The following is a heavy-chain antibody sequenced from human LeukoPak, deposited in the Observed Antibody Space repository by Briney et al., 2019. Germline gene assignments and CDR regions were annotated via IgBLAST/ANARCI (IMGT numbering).Heavy chain of an antibody. J-gene: IGHJ3*02. V-gene: IGHV3-13*01. D-gene: IGHD3-22*01. CDR2: IGTAGDT. CDR1: GFSFSNYD. Sequence: GGSLRLSCAASGFSFSNYDMHWVRQTTGRGLEWVSAIGTAGDTYYPDSVKGRFTISRDNAKNTLYLQMNSLRAEDTAVYYCARVGDFTYYYDSSGHAFDIWGQGTMVTVSS. CDR3: ARVGDFTYYYDSSGHAFDI.